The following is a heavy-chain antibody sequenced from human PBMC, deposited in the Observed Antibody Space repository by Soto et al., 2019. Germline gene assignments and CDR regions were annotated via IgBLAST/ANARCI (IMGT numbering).Heavy chain of an antibody. CDR3: AGRTHYYDSSGYYSY. V-gene: IGHV4-59*01. CDR2: IYYSGST. CDR1: GGSISSYY. Sequence: PSETLSLTCTVSGGSISSYYWSWIRQPPGKGLEWIGYIYYSGSTNYNPSLKSRVTISVDTSKNQFSLKLSSVTAADTAVYYCAGRTHYYDSSGYYSYWGQGTLVTVSS. J-gene: IGHJ4*02. D-gene: IGHD3-22*01.